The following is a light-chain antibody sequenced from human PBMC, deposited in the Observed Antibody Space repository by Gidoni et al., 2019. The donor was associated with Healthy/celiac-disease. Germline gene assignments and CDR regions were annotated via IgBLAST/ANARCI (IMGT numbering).Light chain of an antibody. J-gene: IGKJ2*02. CDR1: QDISNY. V-gene: IGKV1-33*01. Sequence: DIQMTQSPSSLSASVGDRVTITCQASQDISNYLNWYQQKPGKAPKLLIYDASNLETGVPSRFSGSGSGTDFTFTISSLQPEDIATYYCKQYDNLPPCTFGQGTKLEIK. CDR2: DAS. CDR3: KQYDNLPPCT.